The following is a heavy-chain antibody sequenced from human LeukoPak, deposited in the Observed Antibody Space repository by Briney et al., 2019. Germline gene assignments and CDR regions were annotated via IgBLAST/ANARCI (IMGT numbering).Heavy chain of an antibody. CDR3: ARVKVRGVAYYMDV. Sequence: ASVKVSCKASGGTFSSYAISWVRQAPGQGLEWMGGIIPIFGTANYAQKFQGRVTMTRDTSISTAYMELSRLRSDDTAVYYCARVKVRGVAYYMDVWGKGTTVTVSS. D-gene: IGHD3-10*01. V-gene: IGHV1-69*05. CDR1: GGTFSSYA. CDR2: IIPIFGTA. J-gene: IGHJ6*03.